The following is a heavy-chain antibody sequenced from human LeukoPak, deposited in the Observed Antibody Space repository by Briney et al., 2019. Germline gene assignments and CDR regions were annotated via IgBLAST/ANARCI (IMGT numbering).Heavy chain of an antibody. CDR3: ARWGNCSSTSCYSWNWFDP. V-gene: IGHV3-66*01. CDR1: GFTVSSNY. J-gene: IGHJ5*02. D-gene: IGHD2-2*02. CDR2: IYSGGST. Sequence: GGSLRLSCAASGFTVSSNYMSWVRQAPGKGLEWVSVIYSGGSTYYADSVKGRFTISRDNSKNTLYLQMNSLRAEDTAVYYCARWGNCSSTSCYSWNWFDPWGQGTLVTVSS.